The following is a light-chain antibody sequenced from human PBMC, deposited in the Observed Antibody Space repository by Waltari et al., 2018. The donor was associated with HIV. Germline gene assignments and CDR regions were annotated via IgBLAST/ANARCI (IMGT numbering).Light chain of an antibody. CDR2: AAS. Sequence: DINVTQSPSSLSASVGDRVPIPCRTSQNIINYLNWYHQSPGKAPNLLIFAASTVQDGVSSRFSGSGSGTDFALSIAGLQREDFGTYYCQQTFSPPRTFGPGT. J-gene: IGKJ3*01. CDR1: QNIINY. V-gene: IGKV1-39*01. CDR3: QQTFSPPRT.